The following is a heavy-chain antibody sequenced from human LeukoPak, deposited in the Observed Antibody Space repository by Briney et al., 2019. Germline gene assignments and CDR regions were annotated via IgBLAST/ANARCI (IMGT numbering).Heavy chain of an antibody. CDR1: GGSLSGYY. CDR2: INHSGST. J-gene: IGHJ5*02. CDR3: ARGPGGNSRWFDP. V-gene: IGHV4-34*01. D-gene: IGHD4-23*01. Sequence: PSETLSLTCAVYGGSLSGYYWSWIRQPPGKGLEWIGEINHSGSTNYNPSLKSRVTISVDTSKNQFSLKLSSVTAADTAVYYCARGPGGNSRWFDPWGQGTLVTVSS.